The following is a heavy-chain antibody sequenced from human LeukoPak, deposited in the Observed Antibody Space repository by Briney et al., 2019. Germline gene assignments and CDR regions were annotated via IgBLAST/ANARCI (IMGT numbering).Heavy chain of an antibody. D-gene: IGHD6-6*01. V-gene: IGHV3-23*01. Sequence: GSLRLSGAAAGFTFSSYAMSWVRQARGKGLEWVSAISGSGGSTYYADSVKGRFTISRDNSKNTLYLQMNSLRAEDTAVYYCAKLYSSSSFDYWGQGTLVTVSS. CDR2: ISGSGGST. CDR3: AKLYSSSSFDY. CDR1: GFTFSSYA. J-gene: IGHJ4*02.